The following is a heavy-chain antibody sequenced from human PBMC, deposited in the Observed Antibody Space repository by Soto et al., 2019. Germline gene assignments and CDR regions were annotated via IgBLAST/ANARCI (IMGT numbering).Heavy chain of an antibody. Sequence: PGGSLRLSCAASGFTFSSYAMSWVRQAPGKGLEWVSAISGSGGITYYADSVKGRFTISRDNSKNTLYLQMNTLRAEDTAVYYCAKDLYNNSWPTIQAYWGQGNLVTVSS. CDR2: ISGSGGIT. D-gene: IGHD6-13*01. J-gene: IGHJ4*02. CDR1: GFTFSSYA. CDR3: AKDLYNNSWPTIQAY. V-gene: IGHV3-23*01.